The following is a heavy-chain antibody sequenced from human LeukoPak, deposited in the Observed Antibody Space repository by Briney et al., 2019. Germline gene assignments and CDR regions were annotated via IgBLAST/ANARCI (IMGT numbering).Heavy chain of an antibody. D-gene: IGHD5-18*01. J-gene: IGHJ4*02. CDR3: ARDFGHSYGNFDY. CDR2: IYYSGST. CDR1: GGSTSSSSYY. Sequence: SETLSLTCTVSGGSTSSSSYYWGWIRQPPGKGLEWIGSIYYSGSTYYNPSLKSRVTISVDTSKNQFSLKLSSVTAADTAVYYCARDFGHSYGNFDYWGQGTLVTVSS. V-gene: IGHV4-39*07.